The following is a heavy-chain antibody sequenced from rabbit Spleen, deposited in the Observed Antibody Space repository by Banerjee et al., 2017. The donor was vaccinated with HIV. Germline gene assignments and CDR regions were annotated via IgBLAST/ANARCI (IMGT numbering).Heavy chain of an antibody. J-gene: IGHJ4*01. CDR2: INAVTGKA. V-gene: IGHV1S45*01. CDR3: ARDLVAVIGWNFNL. CDR1: GISFSNSDY. Sequence: QEQLEESGGGLVKPGGTLTLTCTASGISFSNSDYMCWVRQAPGKGLEWIACINAVTGKAVYATWAKGRFTFSKTSSTTVTLQMTSLTAADTATYFCARDLVAVIGWNFNLWGQGTLVTVS. D-gene: IGHD1-1*01.